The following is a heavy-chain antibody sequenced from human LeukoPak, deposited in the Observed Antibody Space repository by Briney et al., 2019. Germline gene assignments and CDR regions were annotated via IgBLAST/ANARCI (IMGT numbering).Heavy chain of an antibody. J-gene: IGHJ3*02. D-gene: IGHD4-23*01. V-gene: IGHV1-2*02. Sequence: GASVKVSCKASGYTFTAYYIHWVRQAPGQGLEWMGWINPNSGGTNYALKFRGRVTMTRDTSISTASMELSRLISDDTAVYYCARPQDHGGNVENLNIWGQGTMVTVSS. CDR2: INPNSGGT. CDR1: GYTFTAYY. CDR3: ARPQDHGGNVENLNI.